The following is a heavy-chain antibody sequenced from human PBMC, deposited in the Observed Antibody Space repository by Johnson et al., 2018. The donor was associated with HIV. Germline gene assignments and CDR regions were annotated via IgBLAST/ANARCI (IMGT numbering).Heavy chain of an antibody. D-gene: IGHD2-2*01. Sequence: VQLVESGGGVVQPGGSLRLSCAASGFTFSSYWMTWVRQAPGKGQEWLANITADGSDKYYAGSVKGRFTISRDNAKNSLYLQMNNLRGEDTAVYYCVRDHQPWGQGTMVTVSS. CDR1: GFTFSSYW. CDR2: ITADGSDK. J-gene: IGHJ3*01. CDR3: VRDHQP. V-gene: IGHV3-7*05.